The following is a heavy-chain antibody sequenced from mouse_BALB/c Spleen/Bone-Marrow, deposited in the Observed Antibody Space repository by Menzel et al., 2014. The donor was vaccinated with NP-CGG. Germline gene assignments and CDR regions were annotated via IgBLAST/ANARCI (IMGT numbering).Heavy chain of an antibody. CDR1: GFTFTDYY. Sequence: VHLVQSGGGMVQPGGSLRLSCTPSGFTFTDYYVSWVRQLPGKALEWLGFIRNKANGYTTDHSASVMGLFTISRDNSQGIIYLKMNTLRAEDSDTYSSARDIRHNDYWGQGTSLTVSS. V-gene: IGHV7-3*02. CDR3: ARDIRHNDY. CDR2: IRNKANGYTT. J-gene: IGHJ2*02.